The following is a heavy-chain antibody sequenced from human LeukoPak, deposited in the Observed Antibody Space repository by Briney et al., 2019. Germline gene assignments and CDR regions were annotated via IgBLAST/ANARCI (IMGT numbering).Heavy chain of an antibody. D-gene: IGHD6-25*01. V-gene: IGHV4-61*02. J-gene: IGHJ4*02. Sequence: PSETLSLTCTVSGGSIISGTYYWSWIRQPAGKGLEWIGRIFPSGTTNYNPSLKSRVTISIDTSENQFSLKLTSVTAADTAVYYCARGQDVAAENYFDYWGQGTLVTVSS. CDR1: GGSIISGTYY. CDR2: IFPSGTT. CDR3: ARGQDVAAENYFDY.